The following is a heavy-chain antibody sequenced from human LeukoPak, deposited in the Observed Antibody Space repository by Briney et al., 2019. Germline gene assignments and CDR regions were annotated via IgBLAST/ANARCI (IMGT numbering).Heavy chain of an antibody. CDR3: ARVPGYCSSTSCSYYYYYYMDV. Sequence: PGGSLRLSCAASGSPFSSYWMHWVRQAPGKGLVWVSRINTDGSSTSYADSVKGRFTISRDNSKNTLYLQMNSLRAEDTAVYYCARVPGYCSSTSCSYYYYYYMDVWGKGTTVTVSS. V-gene: IGHV3-74*01. CDR2: INTDGSST. J-gene: IGHJ6*03. CDR1: GSPFSSYW. D-gene: IGHD2-2*01.